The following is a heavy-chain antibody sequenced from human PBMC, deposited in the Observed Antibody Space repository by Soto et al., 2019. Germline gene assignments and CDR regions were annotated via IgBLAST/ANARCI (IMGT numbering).Heavy chain of an antibody. CDR2: FDPKDGKT. CDR1: GYTFTSYY. CDR3: ATAIPSFRIDAFDI. Sequence: GASVKVSCKASGYTFTSYYMHWVRQAPGKGLEWMGGFDPKDGKTIYAQKFQGRVTMTEDTSTDTAYMELSSLRSEDTAVYYCATAIPSFRIDAFDIWGQGTMVTVSS. V-gene: IGHV1-24*01. J-gene: IGHJ3*02.